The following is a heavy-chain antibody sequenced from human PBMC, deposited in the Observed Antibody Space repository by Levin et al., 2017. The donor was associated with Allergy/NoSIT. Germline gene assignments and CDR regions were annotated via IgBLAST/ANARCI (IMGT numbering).Heavy chain of an antibody. CDR2: INHSGST. J-gene: IGHJ5*02. Sequence: SETLSLTCAVYGGSFSGYYWSWIRQPPGKGLEWIGEINHSGSTNYNPSLKSRVTISVDTSKNQFSLKLSSVTAADTAVYYCARKRELGSGSYLSWFDPWGQGTLVTVSS. D-gene: IGHD3-10*01. CDR3: ARKRELGSGSYLSWFDP. V-gene: IGHV4-34*01. CDR1: GGSFSGYY.